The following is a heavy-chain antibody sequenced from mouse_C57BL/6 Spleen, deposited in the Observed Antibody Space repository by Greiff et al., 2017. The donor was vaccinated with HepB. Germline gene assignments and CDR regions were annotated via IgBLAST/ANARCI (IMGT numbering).Heavy chain of an antibody. CDR2: INPNYGTT. CDR3: APNYYGSSYGYFDY. Sequence: EVKLLESGPELVKPGASVKISCKASGYSFTDYNMNWVKQSNGKSLEWIGVINPNYGTTSYNQKFKGKATLTVDQSSSTAYMQLNSLTSEDSAVYYCAPNYYGSSYGYFDYWGQGTTLTVSS. CDR1: GYSFTDYN. D-gene: IGHD1-1*01. J-gene: IGHJ2*01. V-gene: IGHV1-39*01.